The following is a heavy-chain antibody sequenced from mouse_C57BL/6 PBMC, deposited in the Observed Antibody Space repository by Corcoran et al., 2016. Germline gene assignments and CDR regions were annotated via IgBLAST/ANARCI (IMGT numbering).Heavy chain of an antibody. D-gene: IGHD2-2*01. J-gene: IGHJ3*01. CDR3: ARELLWLRRSWFAY. CDR2: IFPGSGST. CDR1: GYTFTDYY. V-gene: IGHV1-75*01. Sequence: QVQLQQSGPELVKPGASVQISCKASGYTFTDYYINWVKQRPGQGLEWIGWIFPGSGSTYYNEKFKGKATLTVDKSYSTTYMLLSSLTSEDSAVYFCARELLWLRRSWFAYWGQGTLVTVSA.